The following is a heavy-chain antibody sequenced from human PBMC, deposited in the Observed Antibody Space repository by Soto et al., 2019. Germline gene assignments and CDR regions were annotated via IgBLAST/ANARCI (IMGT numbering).Heavy chain of an antibody. Sequence: ASVKVSFKASGYTFNIYGINWLRQAPGQGLEWMGWIKPYNGNTKYAQNLQGRVTMTTDTSTSTAYMELRSLRSDDTAVYYCARDLDGSGSYYTDYWGQGTLVTVSS. CDR2: IKPYNGNT. D-gene: IGHD3-10*01. V-gene: IGHV1-18*01. CDR1: GYTFNIYG. CDR3: ARDLDGSGSYYTDY. J-gene: IGHJ4*02.